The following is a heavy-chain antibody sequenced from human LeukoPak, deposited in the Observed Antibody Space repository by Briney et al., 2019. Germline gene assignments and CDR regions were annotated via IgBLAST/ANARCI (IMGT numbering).Heavy chain of an antibody. J-gene: IGHJ4*02. CDR2: IYWNDDK. Sequence: SGPMLVNPTQTLTLTCTFSGFSLSTSGVGVAWIRQPPGKALEWLALIYWNDDKRYSPSLKSRLTITKDTSKKQVVLTMTNMDPVDTGTYYCAHRRTYNYDSSGYSSFDYWGQGTLVTVSS. V-gene: IGHV2-5*01. D-gene: IGHD3-22*01. CDR1: GFSLSTSGVG. CDR3: AHRRTYNYDSSGYSSFDY.